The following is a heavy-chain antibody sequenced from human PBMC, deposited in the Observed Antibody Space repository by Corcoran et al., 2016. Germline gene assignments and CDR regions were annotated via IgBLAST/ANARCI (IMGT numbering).Heavy chain of an antibody. V-gene: IGHV3-49*05. CDR1: GFTCGDYA. CDR3: TSAPGD. J-gene: IGHJ4*02. CDR2: IRSKAYGGTT. Sequence: EVQLVESGGGLVKPGRPLRLSFTASGFTCGDYAISWFRQAPGKGLEWVGCIRSKAYGGTTEYAASVKGRFTITRDDSKSIAYLQMNSLKAEDTAVYYCTSAPGDWGQGTLVRVSS.